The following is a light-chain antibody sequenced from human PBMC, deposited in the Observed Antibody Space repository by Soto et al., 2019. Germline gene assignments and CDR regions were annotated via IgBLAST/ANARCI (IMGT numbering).Light chain of an antibody. CDR3: CSYAGSYTPFYV. Sequence: QSVLTQPRSVSGSPGQSVTISCTGTSSDVGGYNYVSWYQQHPGEAPKLMIYDVSQRPSGVPGRFSGSKSGNTASLTISGLQTEDEADYYCCSYAGSYTPFYVFGAGTQLTVL. J-gene: IGLJ7*01. V-gene: IGLV2-11*01. CDR2: DVS. CDR1: SSDVGGYNY.